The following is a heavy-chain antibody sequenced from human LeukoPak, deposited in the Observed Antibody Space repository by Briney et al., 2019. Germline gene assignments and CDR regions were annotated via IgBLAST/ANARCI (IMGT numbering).Heavy chain of an antibody. D-gene: IGHD3-22*01. CDR3: ARSRSGYAHDY. V-gene: IGHV4-30-2*01. CDR2: IYHSGST. Sequence: SETLSLTCAVSGGSISSGGYSWRWLRQPPGKGLEWIGYIYHSGSTYYNPSLKSRVTISVDRSKNQFSLKLSSVTAADTAVYYCARSRSGYAHDYWGQGTLVTVSS. CDR1: GGSISSGGYS. J-gene: IGHJ4*02.